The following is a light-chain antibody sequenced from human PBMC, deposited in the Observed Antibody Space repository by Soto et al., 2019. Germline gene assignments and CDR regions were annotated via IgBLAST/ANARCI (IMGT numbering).Light chain of an antibody. J-gene: IGKJ5*01. CDR1: QIVGTR. V-gene: IGKV3-20*01. CDR3: QHYQSGHPIN. Sequence: EILLTQSPDTLALSPGEIATLSCSAAQIVGTRLAWYQHKTGHAPRLLISGASSRATGIPDRFTGSGSETSYTLTISRLEPEDFALYYCQHYQSGHPINFGQGTRLEIK. CDR2: GAS.